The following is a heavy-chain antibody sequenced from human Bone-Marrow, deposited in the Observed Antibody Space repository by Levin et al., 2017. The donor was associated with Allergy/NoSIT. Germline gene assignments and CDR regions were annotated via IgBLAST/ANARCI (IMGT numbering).Heavy chain of an antibody. CDR1: GGSISGSSDY. CDR3: ARHRAAEGFSNSYSGSDT. D-gene: IGHD2-2*01. Sequence: ETLSLTCTVSGGSISGSSDYWVWIRQAPGKGLEWIGTMYYGGSIFYNPSLQSRVSISADTSDKEFSLRLTSVTAADTAFYYCARHRAAEGFSNSYSGSDTWGQGTLVTVSS. CDR2: MYYGGSI. V-gene: IGHV4-39*01. J-gene: IGHJ5*02.